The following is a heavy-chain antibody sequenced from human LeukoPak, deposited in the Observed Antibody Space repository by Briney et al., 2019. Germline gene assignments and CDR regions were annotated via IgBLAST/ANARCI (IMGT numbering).Heavy chain of an antibody. Sequence: PGGSLRLSCAASGFTFSSYAMSWVRQAPGWGLEWVSAISGRDGRTYYTDSVKGRFTISRDNSKNTLYLQMNSLRAEDTAVYYCAKVQYSSGWYSDAFDIWGQGTMVTVSS. CDR2: ISGRDGRT. J-gene: IGHJ3*02. V-gene: IGHV3-23*01. CDR3: AKVQYSSGWYSDAFDI. D-gene: IGHD6-19*01. CDR1: GFTFSSYA.